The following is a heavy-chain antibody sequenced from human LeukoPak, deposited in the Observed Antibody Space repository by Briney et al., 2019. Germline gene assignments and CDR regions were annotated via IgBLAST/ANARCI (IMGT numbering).Heavy chain of an antibody. CDR3: ARPTLDTAMDN. V-gene: IGHV1-2*02. CDR2: INPNSGGT. Sequence: ASVKVSCKASGYTFTGYYMHWVRQAPGQGLEWMGWINPNSGGTNYAQKFQGRVTMTRNTSISTAYMELSSLRSEDTAVYYCARPTLDTAMDNWGQGTLVTVSS. J-gene: IGHJ4*02. D-gene: IGHD5-18*01. CDR1: GYTFTGYY.